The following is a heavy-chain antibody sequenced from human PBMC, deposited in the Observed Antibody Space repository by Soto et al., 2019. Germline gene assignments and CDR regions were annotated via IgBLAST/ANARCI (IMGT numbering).Heavy chain of an antibody. CDR3: ARAHYDSSAKGAFDI. D-gene: IGHD3-22*01. Sequence: GGSLRLSCAASGFTFSSYAMHWVRQAPGKGLEWVAGISYDGSNKYYADSVKGRFTISRDNSKNTLYLQMNSLRAEDTAVYYCARAHYDSSAKGAFDIWGQGTMVTVSS. CDR2: ISYDGSNK. V-gene: IGHV3-30-3*01. J-gene: IGHJ3*02. CDR1: GFTFSSYA.